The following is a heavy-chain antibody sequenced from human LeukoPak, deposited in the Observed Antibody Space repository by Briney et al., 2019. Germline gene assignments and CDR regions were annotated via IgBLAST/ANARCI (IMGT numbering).Heavy chain of an antibody. CDR3: ARDSRTHYYGSGSYES. Sequence: GASVKVSCKASGGTFSSYAISWVRQAPGQGLEWLGGIIPIFGTANYAQKFQGRVTITADESTSTAYMELSSLRSEDTAVYYCARDSRTHYYGSGSYESWGQGTLVTVSS. V-gene: IGHV1-69*13. CDR2: IIPIFGTA. J-gene: IGHJ5*02. D-gene: IGHD3-10*01. CDR1: GGTFSSYA.